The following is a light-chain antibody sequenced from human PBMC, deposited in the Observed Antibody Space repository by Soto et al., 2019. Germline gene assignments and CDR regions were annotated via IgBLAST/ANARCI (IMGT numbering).Light chain of an antibody. J-gene: IGKJ1*01. CDR2: GAS. CDR3: QQYGTAPWT. Sequence: IVLTHSPATLSLSPGERATLSCRASQSVSSSYLAWYQQKPGQAPRLLIYGASSRATGIPDRFSGSGSGTDFTLTISRLEPEDFAVYYCQQYGTAPWTFGQGTKVDIK. CDR1: QSVSSSY. V-gene: IGKV3-20*01.